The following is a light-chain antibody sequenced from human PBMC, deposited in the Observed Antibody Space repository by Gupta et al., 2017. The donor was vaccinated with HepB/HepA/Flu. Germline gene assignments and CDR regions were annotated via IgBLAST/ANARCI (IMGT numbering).Light chain of an antibody. CDR1: SSDVGGYNF. J-gene: IGLJ1*01. CDR3: CSFAGSDSLV. CDR2: DVS. V-gene: IGLV2-11*01. Sequence: QSALTQPRSVSGSPGQSVTISCTGTSSDVGGYNFVSWYQQHPGKAPKLIIYDVSKRPSGVPDRFSGSKSGNTASLTISGRQAEDEADYYCCSFAGSDSLVFGTGTKVTVL.